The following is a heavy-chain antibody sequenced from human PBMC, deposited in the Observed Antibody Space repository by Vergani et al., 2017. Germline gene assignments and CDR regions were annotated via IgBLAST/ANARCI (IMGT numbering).Heavy chain of an antibody. D-gene: IGHD4-17*01. J-gene: IGHJ5*02. Sequence: QLQLQESGPGLVKPSETLSLTCTVSGGSISSSSYYWGWIRQPPGKGLEWIGSIYYSGSTYYNPSLKSRVTISVDTSKNQFSLRLSSVTAADTAVFYCARDLVYGDYFDPWGRGTLVTVSS. CDR2: IYYSGST. V-gene: IGHV4-39*07. CDR1: GGSISSSSYY. CDR3: ARDLVYGDYFDP.